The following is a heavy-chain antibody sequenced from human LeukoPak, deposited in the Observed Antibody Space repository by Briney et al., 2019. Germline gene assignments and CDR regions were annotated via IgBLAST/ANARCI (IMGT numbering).Heavy chain of an antibody. CDR2: ISAYNGNT. CDR3: APTAEAYTSWWRV. CDR1: GYTFTSYG. J-gene: IGHJ4*02. D-gene: IGHD3-16*01. Sequence: GASVTVSCKASGYTFTSYGISWVRQAPGQGLEWMGWISAYNGNTNYAQKLQGRVTMTTDTSTSTAYMELRSLRSDDTAVYYCAPTAEAYTSWWRVWGQGTLVTVSS. V-gene: IGHV1-18*01.